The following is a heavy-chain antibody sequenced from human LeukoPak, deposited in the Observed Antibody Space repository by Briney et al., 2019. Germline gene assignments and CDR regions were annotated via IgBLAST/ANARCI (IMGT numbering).Heavy chain of an antibody. CDR2: INHSGST. V-gene: IGHV4-34*01. CDR1: GGSFSGYY. J-gene: IGHJ3*02. Sequence: SETLSLTCAVYGGSFSGYYWSWIRQPPGKGLEWIGEINHSGSTNYNPSLKSRVTISVDTSKNQFSLKLSSVTAADTAVYYCAITIFGVGYDAFDIWGQGTMVTVSS. CDR3: AITIFGVGYDAFDI. D-gene: IGHD3-3*01.